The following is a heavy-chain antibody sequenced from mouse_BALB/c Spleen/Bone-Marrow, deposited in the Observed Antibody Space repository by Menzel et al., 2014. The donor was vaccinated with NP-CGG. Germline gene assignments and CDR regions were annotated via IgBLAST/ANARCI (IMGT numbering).Heavy chain of an antibody. D-gene: IGHD1-1*01. CDR2: INPSTGYI. V-gene: IGHV1-7*01. J-gene: IGHJ3*01. CDR1: GYTFTTYW. Sequence: QVQLQQSGAELAKPGASVKMSCKASGYTFTTYWMHWVKQRPGQGLEWIGYINPSTGYIEYNQKFKDKATLTADKSSSTAYMQLSSLTSEDSAVYYCATYVGIAFWGQGTLVTVSA. CDR3: ATYVGIAF.